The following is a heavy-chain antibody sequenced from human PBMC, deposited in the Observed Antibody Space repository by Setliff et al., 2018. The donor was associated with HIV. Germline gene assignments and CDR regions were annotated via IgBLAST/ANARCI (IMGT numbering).Heavy chain of an antibody. V-gene: IGHV3-53*01. CDR2: MYSGAGI. J-gene: IGHJ6*02. CDR3: AREGRITSFGVIIPGSNVLDV. D-gene: IGHD3-3*01. Sequence: GGSLRLSCVVSGFNVGTNYMSWVRQAPGKGLEWVSIMYSGAGIYYADSVKGRFTTSRDSSKNTLSLQMNSLRAEDTAVYYCAREGRITSFGVIIPGSNVLDVWGQGTTVTVSS. CDR1: GFNVGTNY.